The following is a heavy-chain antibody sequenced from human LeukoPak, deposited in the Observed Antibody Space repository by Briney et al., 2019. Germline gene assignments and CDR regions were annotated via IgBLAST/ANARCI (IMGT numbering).Heavy chain of an antibody. J-gene: IGHJ6*03. CDR1: GGSISGYY. D-gene: IGHD1-26*01. Sequence: PSETLSLTCTVSGGSISGYYWSWIRQPPGKGLEWIGYIFYSGSTNYNTSLKSRVTISVDTSKNQFSLKLSSVTAADTAVYYCARRIVGSGAYYYYYYMDVWGKGTTVTVSS. CDR2: IFYSGST. CDR3: ARRIVGSGAYYYYYYMDV. V-gene: IGHV4-59*01.